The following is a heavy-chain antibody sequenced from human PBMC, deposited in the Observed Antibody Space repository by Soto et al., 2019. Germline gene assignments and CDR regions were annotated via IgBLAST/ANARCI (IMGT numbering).Heavy chain of an antibody. J-gene: IGHJ4*02. V-gene: IGHV1-2*04. D-gene: IGHD6-13*01. Sequence: ASVKVSCKASGYTFTGYYMHWVRQAPGQGLEWMGWINPNSGGTNYAQKFQGWVTMTRDTSISTAYMELSRLRSDDTAVYYCARTSGSSWPKFGYWGQGTLVTVSS. CDR1: GYTFTGYY. CDR2: INPNSGGT. CDR3: ARTSGSSWPKFGY.